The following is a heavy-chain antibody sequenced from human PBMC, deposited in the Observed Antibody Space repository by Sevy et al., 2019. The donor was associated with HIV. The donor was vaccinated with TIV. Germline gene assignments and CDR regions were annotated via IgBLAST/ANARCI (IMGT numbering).Heavy chain of an antibody. CDR2: INYSGIT. CDR3: AGPSLTYNNGWSYYDY. V-gene: IGHV4-39*01. D-gene: IGHD6-19*01. Sequence: SETLSLTCTVSGASISSSGHYWGWIRQPPGKGLEWLASINYSGITFYNPSLKSRVTISADTSKNQFSLDLNSVTAADTAIYFCAGPSLTYNNGWSYYDYWGQGTVVTVSS. J-gene: IGHJ4*02. CDR1: GASISSSGHY.